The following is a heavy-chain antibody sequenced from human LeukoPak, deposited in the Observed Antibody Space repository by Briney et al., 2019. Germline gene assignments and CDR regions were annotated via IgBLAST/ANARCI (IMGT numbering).Heavy chain of an antibody. CDR1: GGSISSYY. J-gene: IGHJ4*02. CDR3: ARAKVYCSSTSCYFFFDY. CDR2: IYTSGST. V-gene: IGHV4-4*07. D-gene: IGHD2-2*01. Sequence: PSETLSLTCTVSGGSISSYYWSWIRQPAGKGLEWIGRIYTSGSTNYNPSLKSRVTMSVDTSKNQFSLKLSSVTAADTAVYYCARAKVYCSSTSCYFFFDYWGQGTLVTVSS.